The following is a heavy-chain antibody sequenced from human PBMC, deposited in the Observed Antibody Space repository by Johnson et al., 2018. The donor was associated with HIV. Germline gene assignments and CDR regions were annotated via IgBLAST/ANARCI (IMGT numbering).Heavy chain of an antibody. Sequence: VQLVESGGGLVQPGGSLRLSCAASGFTFSSYDMHWVRQATGKGLEWVSAIGTAGDTYYPGSVKGRFTISREIAKNTLYLQMNSLRAEDTAVYYCAKDDMGASGAFDIWGQGTMVTVSS. J-gene: IGHJ3*02. D-gene: IGHD1-26*01. CDR1: GFTFSSYD. CDR3: AKDDMGASGAFDI. V-gene: IGHV3-13*01. CDR2: IGTAGDT.